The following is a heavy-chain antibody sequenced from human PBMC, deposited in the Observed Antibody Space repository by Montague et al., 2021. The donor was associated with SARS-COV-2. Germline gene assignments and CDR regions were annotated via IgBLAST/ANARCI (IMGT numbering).Heavy chain of an antibody. Sequence: SLRLSCAASGFNFGVYEMNWVRQTPGKGLEWVSYINGGSSVMYYADSVMGRLTISRDNAESSLYLQMNSLRAEDTAVYYCAPAVPVADDSWGQGTLVTVSS. CDR2: INGGSSVM. D-gene: IGHD2-2*01. CDR3: APAVPVADDS. CDR1: GFNFGVYE. V-gene: IGHV3-48*03. J-gene: IGHJ5*02.